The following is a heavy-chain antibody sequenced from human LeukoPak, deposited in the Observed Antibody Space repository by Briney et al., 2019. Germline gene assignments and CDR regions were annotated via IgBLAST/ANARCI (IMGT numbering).Heavy chain of an antibody. CDR1: GFTFSSYG. Sequence: GGSLRLSCAASGFTFSSYGMHWVRQAPGKGLEWVAFIRYDGSKKYYADSVKGRFTISRDNSKNTLYLQMNSLRVEDTAIYYGARGGSLVLIKGGGGSDYWGQGTLVTVSS. J-gene: IGHJ4*02. D-gene: IGHD3-16*01. V-gene: IGHV3-30*02. CDR2: IRYDGSKK. CDR3: ARGGSLVLIKGGGGSDY.